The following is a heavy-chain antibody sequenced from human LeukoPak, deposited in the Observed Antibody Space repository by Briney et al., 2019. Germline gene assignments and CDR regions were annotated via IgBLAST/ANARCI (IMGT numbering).Heavy chain of an antibody. Sequence: GGSLRLSCAASGFTFSSYTMNWVRQAPGKGLEWVSSISSSSSYIYYADSVKGRFTISRDNAKNTLYLQMNSLRAEDTAVYYCARGRKYYFDYWGQGTLVTVSS. J-gene: IGHJ4*02. CDR2: ISSSSSYI. V-gene: IGHV3-21*01. CDR3: ARGRKYYFDY. CDR1: GFTFSSYT.